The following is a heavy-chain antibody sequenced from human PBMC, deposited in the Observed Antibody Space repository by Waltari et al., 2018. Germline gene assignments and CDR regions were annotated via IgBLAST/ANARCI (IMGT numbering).Heavy chain of an antibody. CDR3: VREGMGYYFDY. CDR2: IGSSSDYI. J-gene: IGHJ4*02. Sequence: EVQLVESGGGLVKPGGSLRLSCAASGFPCKSYSIKWVRQAPGKGLEWVSSIGSSSDYIYYADSVKGRFTISRDNAKNSLYLQMDSLRAEDTAVYYCVREGMGYYFDYWGQGILVTVFS. V-gene: IGHV3-21*01. CDR1: GFPCKSYS. D-gene: IGHD3-10*01.